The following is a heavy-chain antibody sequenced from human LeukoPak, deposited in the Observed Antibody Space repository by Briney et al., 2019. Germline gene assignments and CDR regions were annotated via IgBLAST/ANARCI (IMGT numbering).Heavy chain of an antibody. CDR1: GYTFSNYG. Sequence: ASLKASRTASGYTFSNYGISRVRQAPGHRLEWMGWTSYNGNTNYAQKNQDRVTMTTDTSTTTAYMELRSLESDDTAVYYCARHRGSVWQALGYWGQGTLVTVSS. CDR2: TSYNGNT. CDR3: ARHRGSVWQALGY. D-gene: IGHD6-19*01. J-gene: IGHJ4*02. V-gene: IGHV1-18*04.